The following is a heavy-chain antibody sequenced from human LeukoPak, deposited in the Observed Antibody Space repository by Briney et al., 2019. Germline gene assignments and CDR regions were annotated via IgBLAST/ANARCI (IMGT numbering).Heavy chain of an antibody. J-gene: IGHJ5*02. CDR2: IYYSGST. V-gene: IGHV4-39*01. CDR3: ARPLGYCSSTSCYGGRFDP. D-gene: IGHD2-2*01. Sequence: SETLSLTCTVSGGSISSSSYYWGWIRQPPGTGLEWIGSIYYSGSTYYSPSLKSRVTISVDTSKNQFSLKLSSVTAADTAVYYCARPLGYCSSTSCYGGRFDPWGQGTLVTVSS. CDR1: GGSISSSSYY.